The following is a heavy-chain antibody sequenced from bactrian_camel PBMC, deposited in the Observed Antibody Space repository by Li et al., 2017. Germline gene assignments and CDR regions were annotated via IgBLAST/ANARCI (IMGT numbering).Heavy chain of an antibody. J-gene: IGHJ6*01. CDR2: IASAGTI. CDR3: AAGGSSPWSCLLSDFGY. D-gene: IGHD6*01. Sequence: HVQLVESGGGSVQAGGSLRLSCVVSGVPYGNHAMAWFRQFPGKGREGVASIASAGTITYKDSVKGRFTIARDNRKDITDLQMNDLTPEDTGMYYCAAGGSSPWSCLLSDFGYWGQGTQVTVS. CDR1: GVPYGNHA. V-gene: IGHV3S53*01.